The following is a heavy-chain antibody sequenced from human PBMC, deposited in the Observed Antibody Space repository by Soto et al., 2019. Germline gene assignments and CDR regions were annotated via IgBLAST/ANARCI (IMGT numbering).Heavy chain of an antibody. CDR2: IIPIFDTA. J-gene: IGHJ6*02. CDR1: GGTFSSYA. V-gene: IGHV1-69*01. Sequence: QVQLVQSGAEVKKPGSSVKVSCKASGGTFSSYAISWVRQAPGQGLEWMGGIIPIFDTANYAQKFQGRVTITADESTSTAYMELSSLRSEDTAVYYCARGIVDCSSTSCYGRAYYYYGMDVWGQGTTVTVSS. D-gene: IGHD2-2*01. CDR3: ARGIVDCSSTSCYGRAYYYYGMDV.